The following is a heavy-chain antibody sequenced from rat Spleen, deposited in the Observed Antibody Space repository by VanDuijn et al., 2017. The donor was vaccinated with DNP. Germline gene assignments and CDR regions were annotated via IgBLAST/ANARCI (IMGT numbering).Heavy chain of an antibody. V-gene: IGHV3-1*01. CDR1: GYSITTNF. J-gene: IGHJ2*01. CDR3: ARWTRYFDS. Sequence: EVQLQESGSGLVKPSQSLSLTCSVTGYSITTNFWGWIRKFPGNKMEYIGHISYSGSTNYNPSLKSRSSITRDTSKNHFFLQLNSVTTEDTATYYCARWTRYFDSWGQGVLVTVSS. CDR2: ISYSGST. D-gene: IGHD1-7*01.